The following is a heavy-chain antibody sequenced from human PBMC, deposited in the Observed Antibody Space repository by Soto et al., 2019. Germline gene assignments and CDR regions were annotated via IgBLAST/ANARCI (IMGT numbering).Heavy chain of an antibody. CDR3: ARDPSSVAGNHDAFDI. D-gene: IGHD6-19*01. CDR1: GYTFTSYG. Sequence: GASVKVSCKASGYTFTSYGISWVRQAPGQGLELMGWISAYNGNTNYAQKLQGRVTMTTDTSTSTAYMELRSLRSDDTAVYYCARDPSSVAGNHDAFDIWGQGTMVTVSS. V-gene: IGHV1-18*01. CDR2: ISAYNGNT. J-gene: IGHJ3*02.